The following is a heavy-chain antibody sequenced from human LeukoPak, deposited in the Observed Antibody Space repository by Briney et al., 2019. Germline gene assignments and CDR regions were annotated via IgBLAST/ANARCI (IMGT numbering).Heavy chain of an antibody. CDR2: IYHSGST. CDR1: GYSISSGYY. V-gene: IGHV4-38-2*01. D-gene: IGHD6-6*01. J-gene: IGHJ4*02. Sequence: SETLSLTCAVSGYSISSGYYGGWIRQPPGKGLEWIGSIYHSGSTYYNPSLKSRVTISVDTSKNQFSLKLSSVTAADTAVYYCARCSSSSVRLIDYWGQGTLVTVSS. CDR3: ARCSSSSVRLIDY.